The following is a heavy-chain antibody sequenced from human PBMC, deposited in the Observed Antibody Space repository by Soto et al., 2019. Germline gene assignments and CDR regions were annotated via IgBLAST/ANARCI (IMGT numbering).Heavy chain of an antibody. D-gene: IGHD1-26*01. CDR1: GSSISNSNW. V-gene: IGHV4-4*02. CDR3: AHRPIVGAAI. CDR2: IFHSGST. J-gene: IGHJ4*02. Sequence: QVQLPESGPGLVKPSGTLSLTCAVFGSSISNSNWWTWVRQPPGKGLDWIGEIFHSGSTNYNSSLMGRVTRSVDKANNQFSLKLSSVTAADTAVYYCAHRPIVGAAIWGQGTLVTVSS.